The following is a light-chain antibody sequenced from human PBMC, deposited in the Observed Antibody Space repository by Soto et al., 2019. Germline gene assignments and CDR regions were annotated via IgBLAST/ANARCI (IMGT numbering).Light chain of an antibody. Sequence: EIVMTQSPATLAVSPGERATLSCRASQSVRINVAWYQQKPGQTPRLLIYDTSTRATGVPGRFIGSRSGTEFTLTISSLQSEDFAVYYCQEYSKWPSRTFGPGTKVDI. CDR3: QEYSKWPSRT. J-gene: IGKJ1*01. V-gene: IGKV3-15*01. CDR1: QSVRIN. CDR2: DTS.